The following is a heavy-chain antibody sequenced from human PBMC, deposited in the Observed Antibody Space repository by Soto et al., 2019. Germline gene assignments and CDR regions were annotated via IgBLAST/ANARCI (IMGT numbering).Heavy chain of an antibody. CDR2: IIPILGIA. Sequence: QVQLVQSGAEVKKPGSSVKVSCKASGGTFSSYTISWVRQAPGQGLEWMGRIIPILGIANYAQKFQGRVTITADKSTSTAYLELSSLRSDDTAVYYCASASYGVQLRGGFDYWGQGTLLTVSS. CDR1: GGTFSSYT. CDR3: ASASYGVQLRGGFDY. J-gene: IGHJ4*02. V-gene: IGHV1-69*02. D-gene: IGHD4-17*01.